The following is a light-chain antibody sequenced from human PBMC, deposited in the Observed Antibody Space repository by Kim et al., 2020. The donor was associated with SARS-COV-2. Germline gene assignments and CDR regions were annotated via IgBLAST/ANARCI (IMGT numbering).Light chain of an antibody. CDR3: NSRDSSGNHRVV. CDR1: SLRSYY. CDR2: GKN. V-gene: IGLV3-19*01. Sequence: GQRVRLTCQGDSLRSYYASWYQQKPVQAPVLVIYGKNNRPSGIPDRFSGSSSGNTASLTITGAQAEDEADYYCNSRDSSGNHRVVFGGGTQLTVL. J-gene: IGLJ2*01.